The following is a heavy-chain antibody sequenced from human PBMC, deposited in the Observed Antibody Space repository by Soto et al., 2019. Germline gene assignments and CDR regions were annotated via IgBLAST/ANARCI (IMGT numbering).Heavy chain of an antibody. CDR2: IIRIFGTP. CDR3: ARQGSNEYYYYGMDV. J-gene: IGHJ6*02. Sequence: QVQLVQSGAEVKKAGSSVKVSCKASGGTFSSYAINWVRQAPGQGLEWMGGIIRIFGTPDYAQRFQGRVTITADESTSTAYMELSSLRSEDTAVYYCARQGSNEYYYYGMDVGGQGTTVTVSS. V-gene: IGHV1-69*12. D-gene: IGHD3-10*01. CDR1: GGTFSSYA.